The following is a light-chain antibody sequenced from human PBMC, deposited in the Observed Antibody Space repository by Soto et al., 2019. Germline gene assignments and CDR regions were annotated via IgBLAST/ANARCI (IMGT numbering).Light chain of an antibody. CDR2: GAS. Sequence: EIVLTQSPGTLSLSPEERATLSCRGSQSVSSSYLAWYQQKPGQAPRLLIYGASSRATGIPDRFSGSGSGTDFILTISRLEPEDFAVYYCQQYGSSPPMYTFGQGTKLEIK. J-gene: IGKJ2*01. V-gene: IGKV3-20*01. CDR1: QSVSSSY. CDR3: QQYGSSPPMYT.